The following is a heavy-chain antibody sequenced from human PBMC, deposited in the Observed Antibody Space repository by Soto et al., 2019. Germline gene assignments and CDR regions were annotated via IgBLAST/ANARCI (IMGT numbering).Heavy chain of an antibody. J-gene: IGHJ3*02. CDR1: GFTFSSYG. CDR2: ISGSGGST. Sequence: PGGSLRLSCAASGFTFSSYGMHWVRQAPGKGLEWVSAISGSGGSTYYADSVKGRFTISRDNSKNTLYLQMNSLRAEDTAVYYCAKDRQEFWSGYCLALKMCAFDIWGQGTMVTVSS. D-gene: IGHD3-3*01. V-gene: IGHV3-23*01. CDR3: AKDRQEFWSGYCLALKMCAFDI.